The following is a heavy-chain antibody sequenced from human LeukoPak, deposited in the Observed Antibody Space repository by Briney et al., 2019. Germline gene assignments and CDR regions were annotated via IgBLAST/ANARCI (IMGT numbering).Heavy chain of an antibody. CDR1: GASISSYY. J-gene: IGHJ4*02. V-gene: IGHV4-59*01. CDR3: ARGGGSSWYYFDY. Sequence: SETLSLTCTVSGASISSYYWSWIRQPPGKGLEWIGYIDYSGSTNYNPSLKSRVTISIDTSKNQFSLKVTSVTAADTAVYYCARGGGSSWYYFDYWGQGTLVTVSS. D-gene: IGHD6-13*01. CDR2: IDYSGST.